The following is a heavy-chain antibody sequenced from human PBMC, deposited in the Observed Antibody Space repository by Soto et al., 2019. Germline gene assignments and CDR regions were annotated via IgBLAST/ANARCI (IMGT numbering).Heavy chain of an antibody. J-gene: IGHJ4*02. Sequence: QITLKESGPTLVKPTQTLTLTCTVSGFSLSTGGRTVGWIRQPPGKAPEWLALSLQYSPSLQSRLTFTKVTSKNQVFLTMTNMDPVDTATYYCTLRQDTSRGPIYWGQGILVTVSS. CDR3: TLRQDTSRGPIY. V-gene: IGHV2-5*01. CDR2: SL. D-gene: IGHD2-2*01. CDR1: GFSLSTGGRT.